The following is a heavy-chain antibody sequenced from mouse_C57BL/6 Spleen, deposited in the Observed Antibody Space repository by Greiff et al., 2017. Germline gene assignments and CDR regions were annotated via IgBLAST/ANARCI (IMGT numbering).Heavy chain of an antibody. CDR3: ARRGLLRYYYALDY. CDR1: GYTFTDYN. D-gene: IGHD2-3*01. Sequence: VQLQQSGPELVKPGASVKIPCKASGYTFTDYNMDWVKQSHGKSLEWIGDINPNNGGTIYNQKFKGKATLTIDKSSSTAYMELRSMTSEDTAVSYCARRGLLRYYYALDYWGQGTSVTVSS. V-gene: IGHV1-18*01. J-gene: IGHJ4*01. CDR2: INPNNGGT.